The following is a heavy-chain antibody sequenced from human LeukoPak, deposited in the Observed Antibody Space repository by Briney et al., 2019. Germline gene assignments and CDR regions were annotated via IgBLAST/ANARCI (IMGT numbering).Heavy chain of an antibody. CDR1: GFTVSVNY. Sequence: GGSLRLSCEASGFTVSVNYVSWVRQAPGEGLEWVSTLYNGGSSHYADSVKGRFTISRDNSKNTLYLQMDTLRAEDTAVYYCARGYNYAFSFWGQGTLVTVTS. D-gene: IGHD5-18*01. J-gene: IGHJ4*02. V-gene: IGHV3-66*01. CDR3: ARGYNYAFSF. CDR2: LYNGGSS.